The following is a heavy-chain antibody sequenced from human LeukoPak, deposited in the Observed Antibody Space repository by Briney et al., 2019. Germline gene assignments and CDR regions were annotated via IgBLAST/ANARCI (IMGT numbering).Heavy chain of an antibody. V-gene: IGHV3-43*02. D-gene: IGHD6-19*01. J-gene: IGHJ4*02. CDR3: VKGRQWLITN. CDR2: ISGDAIST. Sequence: KGLEWVSLISGDAISTYYADSVKGRFTISRDNSKNSLYLQMNSLRGEDTALYFCVKGRQWLITNWGQRIQVSVSS.